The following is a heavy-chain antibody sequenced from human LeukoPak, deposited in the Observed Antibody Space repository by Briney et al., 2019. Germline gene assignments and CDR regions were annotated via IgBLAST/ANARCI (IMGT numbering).Heavy chain of an antibody. V-gene: IGHV4-39*01. Sequence: SETLSLTSTVSGGSISSSSHYWGWVRQPPGKGLEWIGSIYYSGSTYYNPSLKSRVTISVDTSKNQFSLKLSSVTAADTAVFYCASYGSGEDYFDYWGQGTLVTVSS. D-gene: IGHD3-10*01. J-gene: IGHJ4*02. CDR3: ASYGSGEDYFDY. CDR2: IYYSGST. CDR1: GGSISSSSHY.